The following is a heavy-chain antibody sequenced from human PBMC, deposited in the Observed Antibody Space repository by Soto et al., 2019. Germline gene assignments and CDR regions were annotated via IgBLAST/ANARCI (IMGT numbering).Heavy chain of an antibody. J-gene: IGHJ4*02. CDR2: MDSCTGNT. CDR1: GYTLSTYD. Sequence: QAQLVQSGAEVKKPGASVKVSCKASGYTLSTYDINWVRQAAGRGLGWMGWMDSCTGNTGYAQEFQGRLIMTRDTSINAAYMELSSLQSEDTAVYFCATGSQTLDYWGQGTLVTVSS. V-gene: IGHV1-8*01. CDR3: ATGSQTLDY.